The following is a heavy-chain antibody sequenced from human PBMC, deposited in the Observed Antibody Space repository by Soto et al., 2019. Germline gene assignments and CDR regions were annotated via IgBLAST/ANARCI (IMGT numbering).Heavy chain of an antibody. CDR3: AGYFGIVRLPYHLDF. CDR2: ISGYNANT. J-gene: IGHJ1*01. V-gene: IGHV1-18*01. D-gene: IGHD3-9*01. CDR1: GYTFNSFG. Sequence: ASVKVSCKGSGYTFNSFGISWVRQAPGQGLEWMGWISGYNANTKYAQKFQGRVTMTTDTSTSTAYMDLRSLRSDDTVVYYCAGYFGIVRLPYHLDFGGQGTLVTVSS.